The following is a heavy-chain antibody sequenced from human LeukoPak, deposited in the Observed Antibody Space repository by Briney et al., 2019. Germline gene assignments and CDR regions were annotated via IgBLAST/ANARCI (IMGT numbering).Heavy chain of an antibody. CDR2: INHSGST. Sequence: PSETLSLTCAVYGGSFSGYYWSWIRQPPGKVLEWIGEINHSGSTNYNPSLKSRVTISVDTSKNQFSLKLSSVTAADTAVYYCARTHIVVVPAARLYYYYGMDVWGQGTTVTVSS. CDR3: ARTHIVVVPAARLYYYYGMDV. CDR1: GGSFSGYY. J-gene: IGHJ6*02. V-gene: IGHV4-34*01. D-gene: IGHD2-2*01.